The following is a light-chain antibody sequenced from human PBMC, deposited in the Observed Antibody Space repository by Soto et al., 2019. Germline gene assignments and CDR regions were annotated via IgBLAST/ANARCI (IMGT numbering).Light chain of an antibody. V-gene: IGLV1-40*01. J-gene: IGLJ2*01. CDR2: GNS. CDR1: NSNIGASHD. Sequence: QSVLTQPTSVSGAPGQRITISCTGSNSNIGASHDVHWYHQLPGTPPKLLIYGNSNRPSGVPDRVSGSKSYTSASLVITGLQAEDEGDYFCQSCDVSLTGGIFGGGTKLTVL. CDR3: QSCDVSLTGGI.